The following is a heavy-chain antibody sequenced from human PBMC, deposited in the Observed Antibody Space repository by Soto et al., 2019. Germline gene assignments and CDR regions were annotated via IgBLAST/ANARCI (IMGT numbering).Heavy chain of an antibody. D-gene: IGHD2-8*02. CDR1: GFTFNTYG. CDR2: ISYDAKSK. CDR3: ARGLLAAGPFDS. J-gene: IGHJ4*02. V-gene: IGHV3-30*03. Sequence: PGRPPRVSCAASGFTFNTYGMHWVRQATGKGLEWVAVISYDAKSKLYVDSVRGRFTISRDNSKNTLFLQMDSLRPEDTALYYCARGLLAAGPFDSWGQGSLVTVTS.